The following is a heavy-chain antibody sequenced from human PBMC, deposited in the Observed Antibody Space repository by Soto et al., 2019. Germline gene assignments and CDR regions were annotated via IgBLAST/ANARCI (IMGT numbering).Heavy chain of an antibody. CDR3: ARDCGTVAGTVGSASSSCYCYGMDV. CDR2: TYYRSKWYN. Sequence: PSQTLSLTCAISGDSVSSNSAAWNWIRQSPSRGLEWLGRTYYRSKWYNDYAVSVKSRITINPDTSKNQFSLQLNSVTPEDTAVYYCARDCGTVAGTVGSASSSCYCYGMDVWGQGTTVTV. J-gene: IGHJ6*02. V-gene: IGHV6-1*01. CDR1: GDSVSSNSAA. D-gene: IGHD6-19*01.